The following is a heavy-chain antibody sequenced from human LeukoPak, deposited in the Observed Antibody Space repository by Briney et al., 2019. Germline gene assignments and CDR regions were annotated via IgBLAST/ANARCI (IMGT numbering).Heavy chain of an antibody. CDR2: IWYDGSNK. CDR1: GFTFSSYG. Sequence: GRSLRLSCAASGFTFSSYGMHWVRQAPGKALEWVAVIWYDGSNKYYADSVKGRFTISRDNSKNTLYLQMNSLRAEATAVYYCAKDQLIAGYYYMDVWGKGTTVTVSS. V-gene: IGHV3-33*06. J-gene: IGHJ6*03. CDR3: AKDQLIAGYYYMDV. D-gene: IGHD2-21*01.